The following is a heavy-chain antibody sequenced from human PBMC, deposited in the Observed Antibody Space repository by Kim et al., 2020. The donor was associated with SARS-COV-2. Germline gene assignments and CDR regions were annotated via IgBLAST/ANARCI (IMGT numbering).Heavy chain of an antibody. J-gene: IGHJ4*02. D-gene: IGHD3-10*01. V-gene: IGHV1-46*01. CDR3: VRDYSGAWAFDF. CDR2: ITPIDGYT. Sequence: ASVKVSCKASGYTFTSNHIHWVRQAPGQGLEWMGMITPIDGYTTYAQKFQDRVTMTRDTSTNTAYMDLSSLRFEDTAVYYCVRDYSGAWAFDFWGPGAPVTVSS. CDR1: GYTFTSNH.